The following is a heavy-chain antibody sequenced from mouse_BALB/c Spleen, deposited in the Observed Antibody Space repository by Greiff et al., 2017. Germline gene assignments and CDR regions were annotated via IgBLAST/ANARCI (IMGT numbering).Heavy chain of an antibody. Sequence: EVQLQQSGPGLVKPSQSLSLTCTVTGYSITSDYAWNWIRQFPGNKLEWMGYISYSGSTSYNPSLKSRISITRDTSKNQFFLQLNSVTTEDTATYYCARQALLRGYYYAMDYWGQGTSVTVSS. CDR3: ARQALLRGYYYAMDY. CDR1: GYSITSDYA. D-gene: IGHD1-2*01. V-gene: IGHV3-2*02. J-gene: IGHJ4*01. CDR2: ISYSGST.